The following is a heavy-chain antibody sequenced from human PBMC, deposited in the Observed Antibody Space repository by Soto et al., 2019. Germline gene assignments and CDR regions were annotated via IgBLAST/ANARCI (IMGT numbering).Heavy chain of an antibody. CDR2: IYNSGST. CDR3: ASMGYHYGSGSYPLDY. D-gene: IGHD3-10*01. CDR1: GGSISSYY. J-gene: IGHJ4*02. Sequence: QVQLQESGPGLVKPSETLSLTCTVSGGSISSYYWTWIRQPPGKGLEWIGFIYNSGSTHYNPSLRSGVTISVAPSKNQFSLKLRSVTAADTAVYYCASMGYHYGSGSYPLDYWGQGTLVTVSS. V-gene: IGHV4-59*08.